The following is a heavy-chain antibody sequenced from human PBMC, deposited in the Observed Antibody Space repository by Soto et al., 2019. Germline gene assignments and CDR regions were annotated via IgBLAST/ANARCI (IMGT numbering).Heavy chain of an antibody. CDR2: IKSKTDGGTT. J-gene: IGHJ4*01. CDR3: TTDRTGYYDSSGYHPIGY. V-gene: IGHV3-15*01. CDR1: GFTFSNAW. Sequence: GGSLRLSCAASGFTFSNAWMSWVRQAPGKGLEWVGRIKSKTDGGTTDYAAPVKGRFTISRDDSKNTLYLQMNSLKTEDTAVYYCTTDRTGYYDSSGYHPIGYWGQGTLGTVPS. D-gene: IGHD3-22*01.